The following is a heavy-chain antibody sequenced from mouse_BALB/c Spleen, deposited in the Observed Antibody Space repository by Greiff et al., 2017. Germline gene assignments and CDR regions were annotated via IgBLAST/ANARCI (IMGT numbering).Heavy chain of an antibody. Sequence: QVQLQQSDAELVKPGASVKISCKASGYTFTDHAIHWVKQKPEQGLEWIGYISPGNGDIKYNEKFKGKATLTADKSSSTAYMQLNSLTSEDSAVYFCNGIYYDPPFAYWGQGTLVTVSA. CDR3: NGIYYDPPFAY. CDR2: ISPGNGDI. CDR1: GYTFTDHA. J-gene: IGHJ3*01. V-gene: IGHV1S53*02. D-gene: IGHD2-4*01.